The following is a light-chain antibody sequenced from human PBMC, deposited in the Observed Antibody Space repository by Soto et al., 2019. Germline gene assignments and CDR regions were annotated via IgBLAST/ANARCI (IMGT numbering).Light chain of an antibody. V-gene: IGLV2-23*03. CDR3: CSYAGSSTFGV. CDR1: RSDVGSYNL. J-gene: IGLJ2*01. CDR2: EGS. Sequence: QSVLTQPASVSGSPGQSITISCTGTRSDVGSYNLVSGYQQHPGKAPKLMIYEGSKRPSGVSNRFSGSKSGNTASLTISGLQAEDEADYYCCSYAGSSTFGVFGGGTKLTVL.